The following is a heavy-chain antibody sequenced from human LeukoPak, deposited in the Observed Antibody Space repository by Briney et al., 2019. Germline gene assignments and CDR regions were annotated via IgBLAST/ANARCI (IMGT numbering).Heavy chain of an antibody. J-gene: IGHJ6*03. V-gene: IGHV4-34*01. CDR1: GGSFSGHY. CDR2: INHSGST. Sequence: SETLSLTCAVYGGSFSGHYWSWIRQPPGKGLEWIGEINHSGSTKYNSSLKSRVTISVDTSKNQFSLKLSSVTAADTAVYYCASFSGYKGYYYYYYMDVWGKGTTVTVSS. D-gene: IGHD5-12*01. CDR3: ASFSGYKGYYYYYYMDV.